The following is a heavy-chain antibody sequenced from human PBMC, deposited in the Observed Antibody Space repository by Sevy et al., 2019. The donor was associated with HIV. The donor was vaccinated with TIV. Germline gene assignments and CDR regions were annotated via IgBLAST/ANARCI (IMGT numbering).Heavy chain of an antibody. V-gene: IGHV3-48*01. D-gene: IGHD3-3*01. J-gene: IGHJ6*02. CDR1: GFSFSIYS. CDR3: VSYYDFWSMDV. CDR2: ISSSSGPI. Sequence: GGSLRLSCAASGFSFSIYSMNWVRQAPGKELEWVSYISSSSGPIYYADSVKGRFTISRDNAKNSLYLQMNSLRAEDTAVYYCVSYYDFWSMDVWGQGTPVTVSS.